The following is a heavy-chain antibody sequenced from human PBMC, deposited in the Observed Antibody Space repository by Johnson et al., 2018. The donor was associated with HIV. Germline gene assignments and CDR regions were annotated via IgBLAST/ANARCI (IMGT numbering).Heavy chain of an antibody. D-gene: IGHD1-26*01. CDR3: ARTRSGSFPHSDPFDT. CDR2: IGTISDT. CDR1: GFTFRSYD. V-gene: IGHV3-13*01. Sequence: VKLVESGGGLVQPGGSLRLSCAVSGFTFRSYDMHWVRQVTGKGLEWVSAIGTISDTFYPDSVKGRFTISRDNAKNSLYLQMNSPIAGDTAVYYCARTRSGSFPHSDPFDTWGQGTMVTVSS. J-gene: IGHJ3*02.